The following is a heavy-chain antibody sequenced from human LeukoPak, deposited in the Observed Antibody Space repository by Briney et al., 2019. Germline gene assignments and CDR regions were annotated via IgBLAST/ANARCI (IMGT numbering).Heavy chain of an antibody. CDR3: AKDRSSTWSFDY. J-gene: IGHJ4*02. CDR2: ISYDGSNK. CDR1: GFTFSSYG. D-gene: IGHD6-13*01. Sequence: PGGSLRLSCAASGFTFSSYGIHWVRQAPGKGLEWVVVISYDGSNKYYADSAKGRFTISRDNSKNTLYLQMNSLRAEDTAVYYCAKDRSSTWSFDYWGQGTLVTVSS. V-gene: IGHV3-30*18.